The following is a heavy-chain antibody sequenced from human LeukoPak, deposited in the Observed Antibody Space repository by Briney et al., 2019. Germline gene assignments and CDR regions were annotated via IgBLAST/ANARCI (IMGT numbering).Heavy chain of an antibody. D-gene: IGHD3-22*01. J-gene: IGHJ4*02. V-gene: IGHV1-69*13. CDR1: GGTFSRYG. CDR2: IIPLFGTA. CDR3: ANPRYDSSGHYYVD. Sequence: SVKVSCKASGGTFSRYGISWVRQARGQGLEWMGGIIPLFGTANYAQKFQGRVTITADESTSTAYMELSSLRSEDTAVYYCANPRYDSSGHYYVDWGQGTLVTVSS.